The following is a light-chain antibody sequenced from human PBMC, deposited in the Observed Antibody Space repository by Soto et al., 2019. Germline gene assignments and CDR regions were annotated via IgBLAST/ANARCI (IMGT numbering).Light chain of an antibody. Sequence: EIVLTQSPGTLSLSPGERATLSCRASQSVSSSYLAWYQQKPGQAPRLLIYGASSRATGIPDRFSGSGSGTDFTLTISRLEPEDLAGYYCQQYGSSPPTFGQGTKLESK. CDR1: QSVSSSY. V-gene: IGKV3-20*01. CDR3: QQYGSSPPT. CDR2: GAS. J-gene: IGKJ2*01.